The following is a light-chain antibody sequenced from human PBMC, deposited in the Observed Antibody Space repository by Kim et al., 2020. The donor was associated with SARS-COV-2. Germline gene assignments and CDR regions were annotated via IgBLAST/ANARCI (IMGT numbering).Light chain of an antibody. CDR3: HQYHTWPYS. V-gene: IGKV3-15*01. J-gene: IGKJ2*03. CDR2: GAS. Sequence: MSQSTATLSASPGETVTLSCRATESVSTSLAWYQQRPGQAPTLLIYGASTRATGIPARFTGSGSGSQFTLTIRGLQSEDFAVYHCHQYHTWPYSFGRGTKLEI. CDR1: ESVSTS.